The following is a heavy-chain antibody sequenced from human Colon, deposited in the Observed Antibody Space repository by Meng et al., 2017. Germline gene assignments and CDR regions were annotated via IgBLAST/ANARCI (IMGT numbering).Heavy chain of an antibody. CDR1: GFTSSSNY. J-gene: IGHJ4*02. Sequence: EVQGVESGGCSVQPGGSLRLSFVVSGFTSSSNYMPWVRQAPGKGLMWVSRINADGSDTKYADSVKGRFTISRDNTKNTLYLQMNSLRAEDTAVYYCLIYISGWNWGQGTLVTVSS. D-gene: IGHD6-19*01. V-gene: IGHV3-74*01. CDR2: INADGSDT. CDR3: LIYISGWN.